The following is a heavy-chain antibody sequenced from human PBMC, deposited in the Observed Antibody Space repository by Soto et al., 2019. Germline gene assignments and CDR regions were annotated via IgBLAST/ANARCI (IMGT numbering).Heavy chain of an antibody. J-gene: IGHJ5*02. CDR3: AKDRVSGWYLNWFDP. Sequence: HPGGSLSLSCAASGFTFSSYGMHWVRQAPGKGLEWVAVISYDGSNKYYADSVKGRFTISRDNSKNTLYLQMNSLRAEDTAVYYCAKDRVSGWYLNWFDPWGQGT. CDR1: GFTFSSYG. CDR2: ISYDGSNK. V-gene: IGHV3-30*18. D-gene: IGHD6-19*01.